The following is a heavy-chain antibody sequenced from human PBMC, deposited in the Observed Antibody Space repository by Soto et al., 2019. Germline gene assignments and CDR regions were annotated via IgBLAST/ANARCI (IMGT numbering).Heavy chain of an antibody. V-gene: IGHV1-18*01. Sequence: QVHLEQSGAEMKKPGASVNVSCKASGYSFSTYGVSWVRQAPGQGPKWMGWISAYNGNTNYAQRFQGRLTLTTDTSTSTAYMELRGLRSDDTAVYYCVRGPDIIVVPSALGHFDHWGQGTLVTVSS. D-gene: IGHD2-2*01. CDR2: ISAYNGNT. J-gene: IGHJ4*02. CDR1: GYSFSTYG. CDR3: VRGPDIIVVPSALGHFDH.